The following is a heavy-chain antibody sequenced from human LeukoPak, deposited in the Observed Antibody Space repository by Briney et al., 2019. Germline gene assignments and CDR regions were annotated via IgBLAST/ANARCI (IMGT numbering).Heavy chain of an antibody. J-gene: IGHJ4*02. D-gene: IGHD5-24*01. CDR2: IYYSGST. Sequence: SETLSLTCTVSGGSISSSSYYWGWIRQPPGKGLEWIGSIYYSGSTYYNPSLKSRVTISVATSKNQLSLKLSCVAAAVTAVYYCARRWMATIHCFDYWGQGTLVTVSS. CDR1: GGSISSSSYY. V-gene: IGHV4-39*01. CDR3: ARRWMATIHCFDY.